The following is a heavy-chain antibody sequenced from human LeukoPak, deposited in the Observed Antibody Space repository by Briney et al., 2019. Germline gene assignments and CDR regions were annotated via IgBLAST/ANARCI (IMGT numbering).Heavy chain of an antibody. Sequence: SETLSLTCTVSGGSVSSGSYYWSWIRQPPGKGLEWIGYIYYSGSTNYNPSLKSRVTISVDTPKNQFSLKLSSVTAADTAVYYCARGSYDFWSGYYTHRYYFDYWGQGTLVTVSS. CDR1: GGSVSSGSYY. D-gene: IGHD3-3*01. V-gene: IGHV4-61*01. CDR3: ARGSYDFWSGYYTHRYYFDY. CDR2: IYYSGST. J-gene: IGHJ4*02.